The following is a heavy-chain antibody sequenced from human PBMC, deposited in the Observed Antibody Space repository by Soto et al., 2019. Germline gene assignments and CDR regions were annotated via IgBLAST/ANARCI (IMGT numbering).Heavy chain of an antibody. CDR2: IYSGGST. V-gene: IGHV3-66*01. CDR3: ARGYDYPQVSDY. J-gene: IGHJ4*02. D-gene: IGHD5-12*01. CDR1: GLTVSSNY. Sequence: PGGSLRLSCAASGLTVSSNYMSWVRQAPRKGLEWVSVIYSGGSTYYADSVKGRFTISRDNSKNTLYLQMNSLRAEDTAVYYCARGYDYPQVSDYWGQGTLVTVSS.